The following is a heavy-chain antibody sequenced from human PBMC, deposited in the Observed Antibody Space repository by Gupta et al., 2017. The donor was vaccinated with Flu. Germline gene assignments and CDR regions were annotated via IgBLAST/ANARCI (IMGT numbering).Heavy chain of an antibody. CDR1: GFTFNSYI. J-gene: IGHJ1*01. V-gene: IGHV3-23*01. Sequence: EVQRLESGGGLVQPGGSVRLSCAASGFTFNSYIMGGVRQAPGKGLEWVSSITGGGDNTYYPDSVKGRFTISRDNSKNTLHLQMDGLRVEDTAVYYCAKRTTGAPGYFQDWGQGTLVTVSS. CDR2: ITGGGDNT. CDR3: AKRTTGAPGYFQD. D-gene: IGHD1-1*01.